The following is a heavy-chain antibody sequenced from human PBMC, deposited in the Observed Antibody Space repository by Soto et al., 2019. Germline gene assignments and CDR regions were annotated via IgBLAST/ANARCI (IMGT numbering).Heavy chain of an antibody. Sequence: QVQLVESGGGVVQPGRSLRLSCAASGFTFSSYAMHWVRQAPGKGLEWVAVISYDGSNKYYADSVKGRFTISRDNSKNTLYLQMNSLRAADTAVYYCERPRVEGWHHFDPWGQGTLVTVSS. D-gene: IGHD6-19*01. CDR2: ISYDGSNK. CDR3: ERPRVEGWHHFDP. J-gene: IGHJ5*02. V-gene: IGHV3-30-3*01. CDR1: GFTFSSYA.